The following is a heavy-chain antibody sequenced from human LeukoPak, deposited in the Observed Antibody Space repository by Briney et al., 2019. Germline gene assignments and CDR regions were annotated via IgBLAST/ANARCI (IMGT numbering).Heavy chain of an antibody. Sequence: GGSLRLSCAPSGFTFSSYAMSWVREAPGKGLEWVSAISGSGGSTYYADSVKGRFTISRDNSKNTLYLQMNSLRAEDTAVYYCAKDSTAGVYYYYGMDVWGQGTTVTVSS. CDR3: AKDSTAGVYYYYGMDV. CDR1: GFTFSSYA. D-gene: IGHD3-10*01. V-gene: IGHV3-23*01. CDR2: ISGSGGST. J-gene: IGHJ6*02.